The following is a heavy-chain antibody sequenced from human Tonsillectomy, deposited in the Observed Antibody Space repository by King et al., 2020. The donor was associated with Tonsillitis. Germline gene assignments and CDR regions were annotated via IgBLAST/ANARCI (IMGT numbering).Heavy chain of an antibody. J-gene: IGHJ4*02. V-gene: IGHV1-8*01. CDR1: GYTFTSYD. CDR3: ARPLGATAAGRSLEY. Sequence: QLVQSGAEVKKPGASVKVSCKASGYTFTSYDINWVRQAAGQGLEVMGWMNPNSGNTGYAQKFQGRVTMTRNTSISTAYMELSSLRSEDTAMYYCARPLGATAAGRSLEYWGQGTLVTVSS. D-gene: IGHD6-13*01. CDR2: MNPNSGNT.